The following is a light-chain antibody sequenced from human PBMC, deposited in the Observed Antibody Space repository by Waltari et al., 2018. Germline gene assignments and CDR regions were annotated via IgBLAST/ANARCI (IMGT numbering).Light chain of an antibody. Sequence: SMLTQPPSASGTPGQRITISCSGIVSNVGSTTVIWFHQTPGTAPKRLIYSDNQRPSGVPDRFSGSKSGTSASLAISGLQSEDEAVYYCATWDDSLTAYVFGTGTKVTVL. CDR1: VSNVGSTT. V-gene: IGLV1-44*01. J-gene: IGLJ1*01. CDR2: SDN. CDR3: ATWDDSLTAYV.